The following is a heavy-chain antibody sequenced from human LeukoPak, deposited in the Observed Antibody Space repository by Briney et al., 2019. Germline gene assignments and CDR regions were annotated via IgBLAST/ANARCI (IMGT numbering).Heavy chain of an antibody. CDR3: AKGERYSGARPSEDAFGI. J-gene: IGHJ3*02. V-gene: IGHV3-11*04. CDR2: ISSSGNPI. D-gene: IGHD3-9*01. CDR1: GFTFSDYY. Sequence: GGSLRLSCSASGFTFSDYYMTWIRQTPGKGLEWVSYISSSGNPIYYADSVKGRFTISRDNSKNTLYLQMNSLRAEDTAVYYCAKGERYSGARPSEDAFGIWGQGTMVTVSS.